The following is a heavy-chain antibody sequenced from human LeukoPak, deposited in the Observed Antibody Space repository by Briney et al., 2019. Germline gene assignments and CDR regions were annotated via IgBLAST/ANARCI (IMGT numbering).Heavy chain of an antibody. CDR2: IKQDGSEK. Sequence: GGSLRLSCQASGFTFSSYWMSWVRQAPGKGLEWVANIKQDGSEKYYVDSVKGRFTISRDNSKNTLYLQMNSLRAEDTAVYYCAKGASSGWYYHFDYWGQGTLVTVSS. J-gene: IGHJ4*02. CDR3: AKGASSGWYYHFDY. V-gene: IGHV3-7*03. D-gene: IGHD6-19*01. CDR1: GFTFSSYW.